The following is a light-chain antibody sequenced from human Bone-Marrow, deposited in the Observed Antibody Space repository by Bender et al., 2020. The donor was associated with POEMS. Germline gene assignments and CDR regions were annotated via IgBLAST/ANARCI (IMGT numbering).Light chain of an antibody. CDR1: TLGEKY. V-gene: IGLV3-1*01. Sequence: SYELAQPPSVSVSPGQTASITCSGDTLGEKYVCWYQRKPGQSPVLVMFQNDNRPSGIPERFSGSTSGNTATLTISGTQAMDEADYFCQAWERNTVAFGGGTTLTVL. CDR3: QAWERNTVA. J-gene: IGLJ2*01. CDR2: QND.